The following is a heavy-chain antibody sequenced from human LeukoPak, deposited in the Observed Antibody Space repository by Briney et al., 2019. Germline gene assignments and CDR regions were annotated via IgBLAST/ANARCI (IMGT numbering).Heavy chain of an antibody. CDR3: ARDKGGSLNNPFDY. V-gene: IGHV3-48*03. CDR2: IDSGRRSST. J-gene: IGHJ4*02. Sequence: PGGSLRLSCAASGFTFRSYEMNWVRQAPGKGLEWVSYIDSGRRSSTNYADSVKGRFTISRDSAKNLLYLQMNSLRAEDTAVYYCARDKGGSLNNPFDYWGQGTLVTVSS. CDR1: GFTFRSYE. D-gene: IGHD3-10*01.